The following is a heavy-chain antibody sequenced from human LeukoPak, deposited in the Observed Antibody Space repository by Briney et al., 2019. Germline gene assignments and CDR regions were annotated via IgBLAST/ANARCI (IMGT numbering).Heavy chain of an antibody. CDR3: ARGRARLFRTHDY. J-gene: IGHJ4*02. V-gene: IGHV4-34*01. CDR2: INHSGST. CDR1: GGSFSGHY. Sequence: KTSETLSLTCAVYGGSFSGHYWSWLRQPPGKGLEWIGEINHSGSTNYNPSLKSRVTISVDTSKNQFSLKLSSVTAADTAVYYCARGRARLFRTHDYWGQGTLVTVSS. D-gene: IGHD3-22*01.